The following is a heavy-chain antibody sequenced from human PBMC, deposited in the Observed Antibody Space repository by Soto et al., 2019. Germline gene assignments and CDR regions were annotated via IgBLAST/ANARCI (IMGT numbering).Heavy chain of an antibody. CDR1: GDSVSSNSAA. J-gene: IGHJ6*02. CDR2: TYYRSKWYN. Sequence: SQTLSLTCAISGDSVSSNSAAWNWIRQSPSRGLEWLGRTYYRSKWYNDYAVSVKSRITINPDTSKNQFSLQLNSVTPEDTAVYYCARVAAAGTRNYYYGMDVWGQGTTVTV. D-gene: IGHD6-13*01. CDR3: ARVAAAGTRNYYYGMDV. V-gene: IGHV6-1*01.